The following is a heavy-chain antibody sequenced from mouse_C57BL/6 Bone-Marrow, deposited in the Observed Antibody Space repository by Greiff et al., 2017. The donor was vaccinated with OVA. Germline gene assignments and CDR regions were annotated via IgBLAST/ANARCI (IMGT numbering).Heavy chain of an antibody. Sequence: ESGPGLVKPSQSLSLTCSVTGYSITSGYYWNWIRQFPGNKLEWMGYISYDGSNNYNPSLKNRISITRDTSKNQFFLKLNSVTTEDTATYYCAREDGYGAMDYWGQGTSVTVSS. CDR1: GYSITSGYY. J-gene: IGHJ4*01. CDR2: ISYDGSN. D-gene: IGHD2-2*01. V-gene: IGHV3-6*01. CDR3: AREDGYGAMDY.